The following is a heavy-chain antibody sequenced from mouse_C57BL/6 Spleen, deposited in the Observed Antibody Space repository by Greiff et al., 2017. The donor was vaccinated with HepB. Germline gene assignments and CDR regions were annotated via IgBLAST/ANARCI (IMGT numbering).Heavy chain of an antibody. CDR1: GYTFTDYN. CDR3: ARGGPYGSLFAY. J-gene: IGHJ3*01. D-gene: IGHD1-1*01. Sequence: VQLQQSGPELVKPGASVKMSCKASGYTFTDYNMHWVKQSHGKSLEWIGYINPNNGGTSYNQKFKGKATLTVNKSSSTAYMELRSLTSEDSAVYYCARGGPYGSLFAYWGQGTLVTVSA. CDR2: INPNNGGT. V-gene: IGHV1-22*01.